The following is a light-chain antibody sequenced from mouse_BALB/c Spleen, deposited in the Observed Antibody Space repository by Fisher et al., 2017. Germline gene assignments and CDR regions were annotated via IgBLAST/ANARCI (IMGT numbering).Light chain of an antibody. Sequence: IVITQTPAIMSASPGEKVTMTCSASSSISYMHWYQQKPGTSPKRWIYDTSKLASGVPARFSGSGSGTSYSLTISSMEAEDAATYYCHQRSSYRTFGGGTKLEIK. V-gene: IGKV4-70*01. CDR2: DTS. CDR1: SSISY. J-gene: IGKJ1*01. CDR3: HQRSSYRT.